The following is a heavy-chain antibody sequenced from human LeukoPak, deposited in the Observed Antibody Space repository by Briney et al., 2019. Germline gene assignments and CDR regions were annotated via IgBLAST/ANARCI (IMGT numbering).Heavy chain of an antibody. D-gene: IGHD2-2*01. CDR2: INAGNGNT. J-gene: IGHJ3*02. CDR3: ASRRQYCSTTSCSATFDI. Sequence: ASVKVSCKASGYIFSNYVVHWVRQAPGQRLEWMGWINAGNGNTKYSQKFQGRVTITRDTSASTAYMELSSLRSEDTAVYYCASRRQYCSTTSCSATFDIWGQGTMVTVSS. V-gene: IGHV1-3*01. CDR1: GYIFSNYV.